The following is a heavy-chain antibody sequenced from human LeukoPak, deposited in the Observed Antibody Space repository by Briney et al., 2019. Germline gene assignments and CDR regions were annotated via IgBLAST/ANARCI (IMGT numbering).Heavy chain of an antibody. CDR1: GFTLSGSA. CDR3: SSGVGGMDV. J-gene: IGHJ6*02. V-gene: IGHV3-73*01. Sequence: QPGGSLRLSCAASGFTLSGSAMHWVRQASGKGLEWVGRIRSQANNYATAYDASVKGRFTISRDDSKNTAYLQMNSLKTEDTAVYYCSSGVGGMDVWGQGTTVTVSS. CDR2: IRSQANNYAT. D-gene: IGHD3-10*01.